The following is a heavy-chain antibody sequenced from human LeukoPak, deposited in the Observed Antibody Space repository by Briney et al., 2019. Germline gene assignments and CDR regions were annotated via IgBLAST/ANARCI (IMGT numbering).Heavy chain of an antibody. CDR3: AKPLRGSVGGPGIWDY. CDR1: GFTFSSYG. Sequence: PGGSLRLSCVASGFTFSSYGMSWVRQAPGKGLEWVSSISGSGGSTYYADSVKGRFTISRDNSKNTLSLQMNSLRAEDTAVYFCAKPLRGSVGGPGIWDYWGQGTLVSVSS. D-gene: IGHD1-26*01. J-gene: IGHJ4*02. V-gene: IGHV3-23*01. CDR2: ISGSGGST.